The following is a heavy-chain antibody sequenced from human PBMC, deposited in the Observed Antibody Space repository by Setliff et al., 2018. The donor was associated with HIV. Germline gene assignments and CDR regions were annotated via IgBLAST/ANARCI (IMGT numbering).Heavy chain of an antibody. Sequence: SETLSLTCALSGYSISNGYYWGWIRQPSGKGLEWIGSIYHSGSTFYNPSLRSRVTISVGTSQDQFSLRLTSVTAADTAVYYCAARNSGNPTRHFDYWGQGTLVTVS. D-gene: IGHD3-10*01. CDR2: IYHSGST. CDR3: AARNSGNPTRHFDY. CDR1: GYSISNGYY. J-gene: IGHJ4*02. V-gene: IGHV4-38-2*01.